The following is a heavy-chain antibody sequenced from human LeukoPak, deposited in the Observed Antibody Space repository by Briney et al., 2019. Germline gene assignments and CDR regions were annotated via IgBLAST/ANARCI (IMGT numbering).Heavy chain of an antibody. CDR1: GFTFDDYA. CDR2: ISWNSGSI. V-gene: IGHV3-9*01. J-gene: IGHJ4*02. D-gene: IGHD3-22*01. Sequence: QPGGSLRLSCAASGFTFDDYAMPWVRQAPGKGLEWVSGISWNSGSIGYADSVKGRFTISRDNAKNSLYLQMNSLRAEDTALYYCAKDPHYDSSGYCDYWGQGTLVTVSS. CDR3: AKDPHYDSSGYCDY.